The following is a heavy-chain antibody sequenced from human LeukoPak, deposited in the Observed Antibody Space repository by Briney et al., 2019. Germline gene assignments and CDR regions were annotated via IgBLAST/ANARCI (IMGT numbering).Heavy chain of an antibody. D-gene: IGHD6-13*01. J-gene: IGHJ4*02. CDR1: GFTFSSYA. Sequence: GGSLRLSCAASGFTFSSYAMHWVRQAPGEGLEWVAKINQDGTEKAYVDSVRGRFTISRDNAKNSLFPQMNSLRAEDTAVYYCARGPLIAAAGTWWGQGTLVTVSS. CDR3: ARGPLIAAAGTW. CDR2: INQDGTEK. V-gene: IGHV3-7*03.